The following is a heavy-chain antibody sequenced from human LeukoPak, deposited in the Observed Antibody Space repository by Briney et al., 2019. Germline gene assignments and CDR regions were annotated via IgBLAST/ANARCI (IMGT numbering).Heavy chain of an antibody. CDR1: GFTFSSYS. D-gene: IGHD5-12*01. CDR3: ASVAILNAFDI. Sequence: GGSLRLSCAASGFTFSSYSMNWVRQAPGKGLEWVSSISSSSSYIYYADSVKGRFTISRDNAKNSLYLQMNSLRAEDTAVYYCASVAILNAFDIWGQGTMVTVSS. CDR2: ISSSSSYI. V-gene: IGHV3-21*01. J-gene: IGHJ3*02.